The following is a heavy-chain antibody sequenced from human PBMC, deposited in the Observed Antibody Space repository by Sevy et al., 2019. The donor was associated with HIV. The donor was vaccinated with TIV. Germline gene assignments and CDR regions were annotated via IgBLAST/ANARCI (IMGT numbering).Heavy chain of an antibody. CDR3: ATVGLGYYSGCSYYLRDWFDP. V-gene: IGHV1-24*01. Sequence: ASVKVSCKVFGYSLRKLSMHWVRQAPGKGLEWMGSLDPGNGEITYAQTLQGRVTMTEDTSTDTAYMELSSLTSEDTATYYCATVGLGYYSGCSYYLRDWFDPWGQGTLVTVS. J-gene: IGHJ5*02. CDR2: LDPGNGEI. D-gene: IGHD2-15*01. CDR1: GYSLRKLS.